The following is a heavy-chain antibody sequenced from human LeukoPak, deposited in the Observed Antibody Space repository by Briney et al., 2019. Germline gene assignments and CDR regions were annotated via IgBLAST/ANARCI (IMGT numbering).Heavy chain of an antibody. D-gene: IGHD2-2*01. V-gene: IGHV4-59*01. CDR1: GGSISSYY. CDR2: ISYSGTT. J-gene: IGHJ6*02. Sequence: SETLSLTCTVSGGSISSYYWSWIRQPPGKGLEWIGYISYSGTTTYNPSLKSRVTISVDTSKNQFSLKLSSVTAADTAVYYCARENDVTGNALDVWGQGTTVTVSS. CDR3: ARENDVTGNALDV.